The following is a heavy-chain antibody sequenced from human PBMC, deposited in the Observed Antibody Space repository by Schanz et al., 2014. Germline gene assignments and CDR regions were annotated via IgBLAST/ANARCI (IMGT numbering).Heavy chain of an antibody. CDR3: AKARRKPNPTRCSCLPSSQYGMVPRGGGKTMDV. J-gene: IGHJ6*03. Sequence: AASGFIFSSYDLHWVRQAPGKGLEWVSTISASCGSTYYSVSVKGLFTIYRDNSKNIQYLQMCSLRAVDSSVYYCAKARRKPNPTRCSCLPSSQYGMVPRGGGKTMDV. CDR1: GFIFSSYD. V-gene: IGHV3-23*01. D-gene: IGHD2-15*01. CDR2: ISASCGST.